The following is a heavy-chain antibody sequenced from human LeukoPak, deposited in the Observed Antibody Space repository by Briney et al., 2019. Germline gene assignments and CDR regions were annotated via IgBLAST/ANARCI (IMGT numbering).Heavy chain of an antibody. CDR3: ARGSDDYVWGSYRPYYFDY. J-gene: IGHJ4*02. CDR1: GYSFTSYW. Sequence: GESLKISCKGSGYSFTSYWIGWVRQMPGKDLEWMGIIYPGDSDTRYSPSFQGQVTISADKSISTAYLQWSSLKASDTAMYYCARGSDDYVWGSYRPYYFDYWGQGTLVTVSS. D-gene: IGHD3-16*02. V-gene: IGHV5-51*01. CDR2: IYPGDSDT.